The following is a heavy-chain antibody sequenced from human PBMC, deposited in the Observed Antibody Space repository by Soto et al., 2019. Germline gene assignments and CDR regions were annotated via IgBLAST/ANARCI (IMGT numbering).Heavy chain of an antibody. V-gene: IGHV3-30-3*01. CDR3: APLGV. CDR2: ISFDGSNK. CDR1: GFTFSSYA. J-gene: IGHJ3*01. Sequence: VGSLRLSCAASGFTFSSYAMKWVRQAPGKGLEWVAVISFDGSNKYYADSVKGRFTISRDNSKNTLYLQMNSLKAEDTAVYYRAPLGVWGQRTMVTV.